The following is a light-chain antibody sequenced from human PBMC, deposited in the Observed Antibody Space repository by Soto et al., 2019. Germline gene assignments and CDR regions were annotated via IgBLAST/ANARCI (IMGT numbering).Light chain of an antibody. Sequence: EIVLTQSPGTLSLSPGDTATLSCRASQSVSSSSLAWYQQKPGQAPRLLIYGASSRATGIPDRFRGSGSGPDFTLTISSLQPEDFATYYCQQSYSTPLTFGGGTKVEIK. J-gene: IGKJ4*01. CDR3: QQSYSTPLT. CDR2: GAS. V-gene: IGKV3-20*01. CDR1: QSVSSSS.